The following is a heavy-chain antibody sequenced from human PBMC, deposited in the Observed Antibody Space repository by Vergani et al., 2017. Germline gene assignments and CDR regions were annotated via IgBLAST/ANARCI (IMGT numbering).Heavy chain of an antibody. V-gene: IGHV3-9*01. D-gene: IGHD1-1*01. J-gene: IGHJ6*03. CDR2: INSDGSST. CDR3: ARYNWNDFDYYYYYMDV. CDR1: GFTFDDYA. Sequence: EVQLVESGGGLVQPGRSLRLSCAASGFTFDDYAMHWVRQAPGKGLEWVSGINSDGSSTSYADSVKGRFTISRDNAKNTLYLQMNSLRAEDTAVYYCARYNWNDFDYYYYYMDVWGKGTTVTVSS.